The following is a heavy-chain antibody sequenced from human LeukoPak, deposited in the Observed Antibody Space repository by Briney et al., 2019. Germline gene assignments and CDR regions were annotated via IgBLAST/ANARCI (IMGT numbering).Heavy chain of an antibody. Sequence: GGSLRLSCAASGFTFSSYAMHWVRQVPGKGLVWVSHINSDGSWTSYADSVKGRFTISKDNAKNTVYLQMNSLRAEDTAVYYCVSFYETYWGRGTLVTVSS. J-gene: IGHJ4*02. CDR1: GFTFSSYA. CDR2: INSDGSWT. V-gene: IGHV3-74*01. CDR3: VSFYETY. D-gene: IGHD2/OR15-2a*01.